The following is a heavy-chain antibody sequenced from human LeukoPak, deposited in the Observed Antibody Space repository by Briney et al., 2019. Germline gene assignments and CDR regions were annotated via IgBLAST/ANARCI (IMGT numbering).Heavy chain of an antibody. V-gene: IGHV3-48*01. CDR1: GFTFSDYR. CDR3: ARDTKYAFDN. D-gene: IGHD2-2*01. CDR2: VGISSGNT. J-gene: IGHJ4*02. Sequence: GGPLRLSCAASGFTFSDYRMNWVRQAPGKGLEWISYVGISSGNTKYAASVKGRFTISGDKAKNSLYLQMNSLRVEDTAVYYCARDTKYAFDNWGQGTLVTVSS.